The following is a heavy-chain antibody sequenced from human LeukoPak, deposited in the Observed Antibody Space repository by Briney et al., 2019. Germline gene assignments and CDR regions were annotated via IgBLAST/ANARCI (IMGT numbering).Heavy chain of an antibody. CDR3: ARRGSRYFDSYGMDV. Sequence: PSETLSLTCTVSGGSISSYYWSWIRQPPGKGLEWIGYIYYSGSTNYNPSLKSRVTISVDTSKNQFSLKLSSVTAADTAVYYCARRGSRYFDSYGMDVWGQGTTVTVSS. V-gene: IGHV4-59*01. J-gene: IGHJ6*02. D-gene: IGHD3-9*01. CDR2: IYYSGST. CDR1: GGSISSYY.